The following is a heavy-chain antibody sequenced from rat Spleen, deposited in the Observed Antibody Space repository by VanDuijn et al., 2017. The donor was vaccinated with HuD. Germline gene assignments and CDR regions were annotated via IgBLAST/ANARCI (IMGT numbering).Heavy chain of an antibody. CDR2: ISYDGGST. CDR1: GFTLNNHW. Sequence: EVQLVESGGGLVQPGRSLKLSCAASGFTLNNHWMTWIRQAPGKGLEWVASISYDGGSTYYRDSVKGRFTISRDNAKSSLYLQMDSLRSEDTATYYCTTTTPYWGQGTLVTVSS. CDR3: TTTTPY. V-gene: IGHV5-20*01. J-gene: IGHJ3*01.